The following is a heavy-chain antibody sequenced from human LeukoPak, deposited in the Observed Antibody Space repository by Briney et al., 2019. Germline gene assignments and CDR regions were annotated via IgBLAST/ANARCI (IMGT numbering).Heavy chain of an antibody. D-gene: IGHD4-17*01. CDR3: ARGATTVTTDGVVQGYWYFDL. Sequence: SETLSLTCAVYGGSFSGYYWSWIRQPPGKGLEWIGEINHSGSTNYNPSLKSRVTISVDTSKNRFSLKLSSVTAADTAVYYCARGATTVTTDGVVQGYWYFDLWGRGTLVTVSS. V-gene: IGHV4-34*01. J-gene: IGHJ2*01. CDR1: GGSFSGYY. CDR2: INHSGST.